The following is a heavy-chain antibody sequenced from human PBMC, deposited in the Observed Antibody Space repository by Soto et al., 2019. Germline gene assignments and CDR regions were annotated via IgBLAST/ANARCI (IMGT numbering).Heavy chain of an antibody. D-gene: IGHD2-2*01. J-gene: IGHJ5*02. Sequence: SETLSLTCTVSGGSISSGGYYWSWIRQHPGKGLEWIGYIYYSGSTYYNPSLKSRVTISVDTSKNQFSLKLSSVTAADTAVYYCASRPAAMLYTVAAFDPWGQGTLVTVAS. CDR1: GGSISSGGYY. CDR3: ASRPAAMLYTVAAFDP. CDR2: IYYSGST. V-gene: IGHV4-31*03.